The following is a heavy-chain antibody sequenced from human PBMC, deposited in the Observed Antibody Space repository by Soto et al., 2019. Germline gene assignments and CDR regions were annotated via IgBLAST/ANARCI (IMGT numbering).Heavy chain of an antibody. CDR2: ISYDGSNK. Sequence: GGSLRLSCAASGFTFSSYAMHWVRQAPGKGLEWVAVISYDGSNKYYADSVKGRFTISRDNAKNTLYLQMNSLRAEDTAVYYCARAGLTSEYFKHWGQGTLVTVSS. CDR3: ARAGLTSEYFKH. J-gene: IGHJ1*01. V-gene: IGHV3-30-3*01. CDR1: GFTFSSYA. D-gene: IGHD3-16*01.